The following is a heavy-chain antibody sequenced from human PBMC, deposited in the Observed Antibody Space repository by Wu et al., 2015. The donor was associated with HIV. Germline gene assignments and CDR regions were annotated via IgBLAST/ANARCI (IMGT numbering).Heavy chain of an antibody. D-gene: IGHD3-16*01. V-gene: IGHV1-69*05. CDR1: GGTFNTYA. J-gene: IGHJ3*02. CDR3: ARRRGDRIDEMLCNI. CDR2: ITPIFGTA. Sequence: QVQLVQSGAEVKKPWSSVKVSCTASGGTFNTYAITWVRQAPGRGLEWMGGITPIFGTANYAHKFKRAESRSQRNESTRTANMEKIEQSLRSEDTAVYYCARRRGDRIDEMLCNIWGRRDDWSP.